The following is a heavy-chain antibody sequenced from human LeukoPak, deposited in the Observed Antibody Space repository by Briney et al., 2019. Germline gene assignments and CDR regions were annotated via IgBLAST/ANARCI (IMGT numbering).Heavy chain of an antibody. CDR3: AKGLAVAGEYFQH. Sequence: GGSLGLSCAASGFTFSSYGMHWVRQAPGKGLEWVAVISYDGSNKYYADSVKGRFTISRDNSKNTLYLQMNSLRAEDTAVYYCAKGLAVAGEYFQHWGQGTLVTVSS. D-gene: IGHD6-19*01. J-gene: IGHJ1*01. CDR2: ISYDGSNK. V-gene: IGHV3-30*18. CDR1: GFTFSSYG.